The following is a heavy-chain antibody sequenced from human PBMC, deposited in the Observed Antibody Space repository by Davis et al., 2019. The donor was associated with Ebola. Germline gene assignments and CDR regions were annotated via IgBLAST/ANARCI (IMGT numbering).Heavy chain of an antibody. D-gene: IGHD4-17*01. CDR2: IYHSGST. Sequence: SETLSLTCTVSGGSISSYYWSWIRQPPGKGLEWIGEIYHSGSTNYNPSLKSRVTISVDKSKNQFSLKLSSVTAADTAVYYCARDYGDDYFDYWGQGTLVTVSS. V-gene: IGHV4-59*12. J-gene: IGHJ4*02. CDR1: GGSISSYY. CDR3: ARDYGDDYFDY.